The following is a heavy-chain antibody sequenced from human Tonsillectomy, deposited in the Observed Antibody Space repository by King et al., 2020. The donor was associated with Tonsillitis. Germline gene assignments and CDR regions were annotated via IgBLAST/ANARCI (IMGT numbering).Heavy chain of an antibody. D-gene: IGHD1-26*01. CDR2: SNPSGDGT. J-gene: IGHJ4*02. V-gene: IGHV1-46*04. CDR3: AREVRVGVGAVDY. CDR1: GYTFSNYY. Sequence: VQLVEAGAEVKKPGASVKVSCKASGYTFSNYYMHWVRQAPGQGLEWMGRSNPSGDGTIYAQKLQGRVTMTRDTSTSTIYIELNTLTSDDTAVYYCAREVRVGVGAVDYWGQGTLVAVSS.